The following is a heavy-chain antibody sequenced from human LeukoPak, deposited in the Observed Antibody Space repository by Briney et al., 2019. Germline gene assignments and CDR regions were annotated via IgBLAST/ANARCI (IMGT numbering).Heavy chain of an antibody. V-gene: IGHV1-69*01. CDR1: GGTFSSYA. D-gene: IGHD2-2*01. Sequence: SSVKVSCKASGGTFSSYAISWVRQAPGQGLEWMGGTIPIFGAANYAQKFQGRVTITADESTSTAYMELSSLRSEDTAVYYCARGFVVVPAAYDYWGQGTLVTVSS. CDR3: ARGFVVVPAAYDY. J-gene: IGHJ4*02. CDR2: TIPIFGAA.